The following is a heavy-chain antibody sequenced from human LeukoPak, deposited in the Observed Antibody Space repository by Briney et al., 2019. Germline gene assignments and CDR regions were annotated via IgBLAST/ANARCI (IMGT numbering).Heavy chain of an antibody. V-gene: IGHV1-2*02. CDR3: ARGDYYGSGKVVAA. Sequence: GASVKVFCKATGFSFTDYYMNWVRLAPGRELEWMGWNNPNSGGTNYAQKFQDRVTMTRDTSISTAYMELSLLRSDDTAVYYCARGDYYGSGKVVAAWGQGTLVTVSS. J-gene: IGHJ5*02. CDR1: GFSFTDYY. D-gene: IGHD3-10*01. CDR2: NNPNSGGT.